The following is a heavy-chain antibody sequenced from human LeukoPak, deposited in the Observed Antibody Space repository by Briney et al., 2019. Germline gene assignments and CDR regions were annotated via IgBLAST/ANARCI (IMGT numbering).Heavy chain of an antibody. CDR3: TRVGYIDEGIDY. CDR1: GFPFSSYW. D-gene: IGHD5-24*01. Sequence: GGSLRLSCVASGFPFSSYWMTWVRQAPGKGLGWVGNIKQDGSKKSYVDSVKGRFTISRDNAKNSLYLKMNRLRAEDTAIYFCTRVGYIDEGIDYWGQGTLVTASS. J-gene: IGHJ4*02. CDR2: IKQDGSKK. V-gene: IGHV3-7*04.